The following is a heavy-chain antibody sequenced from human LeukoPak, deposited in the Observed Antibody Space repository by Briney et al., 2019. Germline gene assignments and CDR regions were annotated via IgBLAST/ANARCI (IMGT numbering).Heavy chain of an antibody. D-gene: IGHD5-12*01. V-gene: IGHV4-31*03. Sequence: SETLSLTCTVSGGSISSGGYYWSWIRQHPGKGLEWIGYIYYSGSTYYNPSLKSRVTISVDTSKNQFSLKLSPVTAADTAVYYCARGVGGGYDLGYWGQGTLVTVSS. CDR2: IYYSGST. J-gene: IGHJ4*02. CDR3: ARGVGGGYDLGY. CDR1: GGSISSGGYY.